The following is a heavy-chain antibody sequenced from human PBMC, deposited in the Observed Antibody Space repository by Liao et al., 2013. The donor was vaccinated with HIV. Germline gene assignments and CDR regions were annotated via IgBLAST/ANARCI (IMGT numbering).Heavy chain of an antibody. Sequence: QLQLQESGPGLVKPSETLSLTCTVSGGSISSSSYYWSWIRQPPGKGLEWIGYIYYTGSTYYNPSLKSRVTISVDTSKNQFSLKLSSVTAADTAVYYCARAPTYYDFWSGYYGATGLEAFDIWGQGTMVTVSS. V-gene: IGHV4-39*07. CDR2: IYYTGST. CDR3: ARAPTYYDFWSGYYGATGLEAFDI. J-gene: IGHJ3*02. D-gene: IGHD3-3*01. CDR1: GGSISSSSYY.